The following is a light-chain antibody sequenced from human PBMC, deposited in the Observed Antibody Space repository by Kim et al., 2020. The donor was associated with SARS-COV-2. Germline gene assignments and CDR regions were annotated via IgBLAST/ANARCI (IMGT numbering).Light chain of an antibody. J-gene: IGLJ1*01. CDR1: RSNIGRNT. Sequence: QSVLTQPPSASGNPGQRVTVSCSGRRSNIGRNTVNWYQHLPGTAPKLLIYNNDQRPSGVPDRLSGSKSGTSASLAISGLQSEDEADYYCAAWDDGLNGYAFGTGTKVTVL. V-gene: IGLV1-44*01. CDR3: AAWDDGLNGYA. CDR2: NND.